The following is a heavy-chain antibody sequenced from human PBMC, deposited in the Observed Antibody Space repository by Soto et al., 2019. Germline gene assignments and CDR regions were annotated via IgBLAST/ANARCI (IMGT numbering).Heavy chain of an antibody. V-gene: IGHV4-59*01. CDR3: ARFLYGLDY. CDR2: IYYSGST. CDR1: GGSISSYY. D-gene: IGHD3-10*01. Sequence: PSDTLSLTCSVSGGSISSYYWSWIRQPPGKGLEWIGYIYYSGSTNYNPSLKSRVTISVDTSKNQFSLKLSSVTAADTAVYYCARFLYGLDYWGQGTLVTVSS. J-gene: IGHJ4*02.